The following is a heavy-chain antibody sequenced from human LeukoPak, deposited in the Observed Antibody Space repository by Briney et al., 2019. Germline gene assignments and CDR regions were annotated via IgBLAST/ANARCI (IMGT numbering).Heavy chain of an antibody. CDR1: GGSISSHY. Sequence: PSETLSLTCTVSGGSISSHYWSWIRQPPGQGLEWIGYIYYSGSTKFNPSLKSRVTISVDTSKNQFSLKLSSVTAADTAVYYCARGGGVTYYGSSGYLWYFDYWGQGTLVTVSS. J-gene: IGHJ4*02. CDR3: ARGGGVTYYGSSGYLWYFDY. CDR2: IYYSGST. V-gene: IGHV4-59*11. D-gene: IGHD3-22*01.